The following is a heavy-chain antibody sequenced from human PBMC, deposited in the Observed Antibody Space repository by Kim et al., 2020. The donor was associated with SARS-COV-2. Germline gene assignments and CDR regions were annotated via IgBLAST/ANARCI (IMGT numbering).Heavy chain of an antibody. CDR3: AKDLSSGVSSFDY. V-gene: IGHV3-23*03. Sequence: GGSLRLSCAASGFTFSSYAMSWVRQAPGKGLEWVSVIYSGGSSTYYADSVKGRFTISRDNSKNTLYLQMNSLRAEDTAVYYCAKDLSSGVSSFDYWGQGTLVTVSS. J-gene: IGHJ4*02. D-gene: IGHD6-19*01. CDR2: IYSGGSST. CDR1: GFTFSSYA.